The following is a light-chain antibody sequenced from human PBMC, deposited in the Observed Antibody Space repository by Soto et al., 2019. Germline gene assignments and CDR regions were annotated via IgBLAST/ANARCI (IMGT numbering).Light chain of an antibody. J-gene: IGLJ2*01. V-gene: IGLV2-23*01. Sequence: QSALSQPASVSGSPGQSITISCTGSSSDVGSYNLVSWYQHHPGKAPKLMIYEGSKRPSGVSNRFSGSKSGNTASLTISGLQTEDEADYYCCSYAGSSKLVAFGGGTKLTVL. CDR1: SSDVGSYNL. CDR2: EGS. CDR3: CSYAGSSKLVA.